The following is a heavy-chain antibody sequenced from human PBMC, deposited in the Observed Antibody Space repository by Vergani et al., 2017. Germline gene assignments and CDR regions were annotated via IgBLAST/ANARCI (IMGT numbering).Heavy chain of an antibody. Sequence: EVQLVESGGGLIQPGGSLRLSCAASGFTVSSNYMSWVRQAPGKGLEWVSVIYSGGSTYYADSVKGRFTISRDNSKNTLYLQMNSLRAEDTAVYYCAKDDIAVAGGYYYYGMDVWGQGTTVTVSS. D-gene: IGHD6-19*01. CDR1: GFTVSSNY. J-gene: IGHJ6*02. CDR2: IYSGGST. CDR3: AKDDIAVAGGYYYYGMDV. V-gene: IGHV3-53*01.